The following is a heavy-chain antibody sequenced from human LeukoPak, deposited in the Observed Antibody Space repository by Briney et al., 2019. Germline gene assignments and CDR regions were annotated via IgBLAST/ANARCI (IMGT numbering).Heavy chain of an antibody. V-gene: IGHV1-69*04. D-gene: IGHD6-19*01. CDR1: GGTFSSYA. CDR2: IIPILGIA. CDR3: ATLGSSYGGWSVFDY. Sequence: SVKVSCKASGGTFSSYAISWVRQAPGQGLEWMGRIIPILGIANYAQKFQGRVTITADKSTSTAYMELSSLRSEDTAVYYCATLGSSYGGWSVFDYWGQGTLVTVSS. J-gene: IGHJ4*02.